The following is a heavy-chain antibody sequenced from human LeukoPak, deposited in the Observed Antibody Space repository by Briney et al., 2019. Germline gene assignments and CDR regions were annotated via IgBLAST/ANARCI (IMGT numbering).Heavy chain of an antibody. J-gene: IGHJ4*02. CDR2: IIPIFGTA. Sequence: SVKVSCKASGGTFSRYAISWVRQAPGQGLEWMGGIIPIFGTANYAQKFQGRVTITTDESTSTAYMELSSLRSEDTAVYYCARGLAAMAIFDYWGQGTLVTVSS. CDR1: GGTFSRYA. D-gene: IGHD5-18*01. CDR3: ARGLAAMAIFDY. V-gene: IGHV1-69*05.